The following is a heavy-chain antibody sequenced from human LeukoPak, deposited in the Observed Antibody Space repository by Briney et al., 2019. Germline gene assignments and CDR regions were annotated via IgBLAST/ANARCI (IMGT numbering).Heavy chain of an antibody. CDR2: IYHNGDT. CDR3: ARHSYTPFDY. Sequence: SETLSLTCSVSGGSISTYYWSWIRQSPGKGLEWIGYIYHNGDTNYNPSFKSRVTVSVDTSKNQFSLRLMSVTAADTAIYYCARHSYTPFDYWGQGSLVTVSS. CDR1: GGSISTYY. V-gene: IGHV4-59*08. D-gene: IGHD2-2*02. J-gene: IGHJ4*02.